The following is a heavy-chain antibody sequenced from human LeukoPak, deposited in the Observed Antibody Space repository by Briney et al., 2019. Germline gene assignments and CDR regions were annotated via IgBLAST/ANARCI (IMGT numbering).Heavy chain of an antibody. V-gene: IGHV3-49*04. Sequence: GASLQISCTFAGFTFGDDAMTWVRQAPGKGLEWVGLIRSKAYGGTTECGASVKGRFSISRDDSKSIAYLQMNSLKIEDTAVYYCTRARRVDSYCDFWGQGTLVTVSS. CDR3: TRARRVDSYCDF. D-gene: IGHD5-24*01. CDR1: GFTFGDDA. J-gene: IGHJ4*02. CDR2: IRSKAYGGTT.